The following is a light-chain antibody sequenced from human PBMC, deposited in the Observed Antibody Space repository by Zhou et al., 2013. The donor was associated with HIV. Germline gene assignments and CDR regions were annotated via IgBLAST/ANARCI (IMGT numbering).Light chain of an antibody. Sequence: EIVMTQSPATLSVSPGERATLSCRASQSVSSYLAWYQQKPGQAPRLLIYGASTRATGIPARFTGSGSGTEFTLTISSMQSEDFAIYYCQQYKNWPISFGQGTKLEIK. V-gene: IGKV3-15*01. J-gene: IGKJ2*01. CDR2: GAS. CDR1: QSVSSY. CDR3: QQYKNWPIS.